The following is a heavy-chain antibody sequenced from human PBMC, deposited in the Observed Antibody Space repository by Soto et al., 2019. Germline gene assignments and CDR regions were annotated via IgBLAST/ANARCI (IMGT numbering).Heavy chain of an antibody. CDR3: ARDSLPNNHGDYVEYYYGMDG. D-gene: IGHD4-17*01. J-gene: IGHJ6*02. Sequence: SVKVSCKASGGTLSSYATSWVRQAPGQGLEWMGGIIPIFGTRNYAQKFQGRVTITADESTTTAYMELSSLTSDDTAVYYCARDSLPNNHGDYVEYYYGMDGSGQWTTVTF. V-gene: IGHV1-69*13. CDR2: IIPIFGTR. CDR1: GGTLSSYA.